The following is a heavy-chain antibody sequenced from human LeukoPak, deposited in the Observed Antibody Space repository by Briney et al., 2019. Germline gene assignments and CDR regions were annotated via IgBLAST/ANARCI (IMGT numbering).Heavy chain of an antibody. J-gene: IGHJ4*02. CDR3: TLGSY. CDR1: GYTFNKYA. V-gene: IGHV7-4-1*02. D-gene: IGHD3-10*01. Sequence: ASVKVSCKASGYTFNKYAINWVRQAPGQGLEWMGWINTNPGNPSYGRDFTGRFVFSLDTSVNSAFLQINNLKAEDTAFYYCTLGSYWGQGTLVTVSS. CDR2: INTNPGNP.